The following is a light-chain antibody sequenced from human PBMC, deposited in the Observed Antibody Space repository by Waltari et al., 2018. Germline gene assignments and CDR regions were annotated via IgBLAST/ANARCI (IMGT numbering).Light chain of an antibody. J-gene: IGLJ2*01. CDR1: RSHRGSHY. Sequence: QSVLTQPPSASGPPGQRVTHPCSGSRSHRGSHYEYWYQQLPGPAPKLLIYTNSERPSGVPDRFSGSKSGTSASLAISGLRSEDEGDYFCAAWDDRLTVVVFGGGTKLTVL. CDR2: TNS. CDR3: AAWDDRLTVVV. V-gene: IGLV1-47*01.